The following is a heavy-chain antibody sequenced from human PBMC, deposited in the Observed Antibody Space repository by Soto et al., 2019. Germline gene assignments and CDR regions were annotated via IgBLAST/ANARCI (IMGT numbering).Heavy chain of an antibody. J-gene: IGHJ6*02. CDR2: INPSGGST. Sequence: ASVKVSCKASGYTFTSYYMHWVRQAPGQGLEWMGIINPSGGSTSYSQKLQGRVTMTTDTSTSTAYMELRSLRSDDTAVYYCASTDATNRGYDQAYYYYGMDGWGPGTTVTVAS. CDR1: GYTFTSYY. V-gene: IGHV1-46*01. D-gene: IGHD5-12*01. CDR3: ASTDATNRGYDQAYYYYGMDG.